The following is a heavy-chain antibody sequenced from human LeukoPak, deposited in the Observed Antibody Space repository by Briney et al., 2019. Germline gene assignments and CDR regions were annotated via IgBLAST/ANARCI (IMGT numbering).Heavy chain of an antibody. D-gene: IGHD3-10*01. CDR1: GGSISSGSYY. Sequence: SQTLSLTCTVSGGSISSGSYYWSWIRQPAGKGLEWIGRIYTSGSTNYNPSLKSRVTISVDTSKIQFSLKLSSVTAADTAVYYCARDLPITMVRGVIITSHAFDIWGQGTMVTVSS. J-gene: IGHJ3*02. V-gene: IGHV4-61*02. CDR3: ARDLPITMVRGVIITSHAFDI. CDR2: IYTSGST.